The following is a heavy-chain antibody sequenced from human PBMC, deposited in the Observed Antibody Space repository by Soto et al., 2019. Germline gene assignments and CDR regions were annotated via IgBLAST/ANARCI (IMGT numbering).Heavy chain of an antibody. J-gene: IGHJ4*02. CDR2: IYPGDSDT. D-gene: IGHD2-15*01. CDR1: GYSFSSYW. CDR3: ARYCSGGSCYRPSYKFDY. Sequence: LGESLKISCKGSGYSFSSYWIGWVRQMPGQGPEWMGIIYPGDSDTRYSPSFQGQVTISADKSISTAYLQWSSLKASDTAMYYCARYCSGGSCYRPSYKFDYWGQGTLVTVSS. V-gene: IGHV5-51*01.